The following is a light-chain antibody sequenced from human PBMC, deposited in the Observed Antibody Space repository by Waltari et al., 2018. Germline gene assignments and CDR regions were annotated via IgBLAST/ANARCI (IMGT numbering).Light chain of an antibody. CDR3: QQYNSYSPYT. CDR1: QRISSW. V-gene: IGKV1-5*03. J-gene: IGKJ2*01. CDR2: KAS. Sequence: DIQSNQSPSTRSASVGDRVTITCRASQRISSWLAWYQQEPRKAPKLLNYKASSLESGVPSRFSGSGSGTEFTLTISSLQPDDFATYYCQQYNSYSPYTFGQGTKLEIK.